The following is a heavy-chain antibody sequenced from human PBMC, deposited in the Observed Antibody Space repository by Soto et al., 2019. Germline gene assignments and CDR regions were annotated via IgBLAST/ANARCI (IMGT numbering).Heavy chain of an antibody. V-gene: IGHV1-18*01. CDR1: GYTFTSYG. Sequence: QVQLVQSGGEVKKPGASVKVSCKASGYTFTSYGINWVRQAPGQGLEWRGWISPDNGNTNYAQKLQGRVTMTTDTSTSTAYMELRSLRSDDTAVYYCARALGYSGYAGMDVWGQGTTVTVSS. J-gene: IGHJ6*02. D-gene: IGHD5-12*01. CDR3: ARALGYSGYAGMDV. CDR2: ISPDNGNT.